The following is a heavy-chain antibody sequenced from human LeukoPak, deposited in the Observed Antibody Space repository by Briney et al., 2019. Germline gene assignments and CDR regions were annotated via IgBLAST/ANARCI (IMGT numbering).Heavy chain of an antibody. D-gene: IGHD1-1*01. CDR1: GGSFSGYY. CDR2: INHSGST. Sequence: KPSETLSLTCAVYGGSFSGYYWSWIRQPPGKGLEWIGEINHSGSTNYNPSLKSRVTISVDTSKNQFSLKLSSVTAADTAVYYCARGRVNVYYFDYWGQGTLVTVSS. V-gene: IGHV4-34*01. CDR3: ARGRVNVYYFDY. J-gene: IGHJ4*02.